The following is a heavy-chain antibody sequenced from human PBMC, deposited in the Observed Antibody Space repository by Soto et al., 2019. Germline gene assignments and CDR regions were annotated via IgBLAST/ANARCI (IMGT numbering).Heavy chain of an antibody. V-gene: IGHV3-7*01. Sequence: EVQLVESGGGLVQPGGSLRLSCAASGFTFSNYWMSWVRQAPGKGLEWVANIKQDGSEKYYVDSVKGRFTISRDNAKNSLYLQMNSLRAEDTAVYYCARETYGDPFDNWGQGTLVTVSS. D-gene: IGHD4-17*01. J-gene: IGHJ4*02. CDR3: ARETYGDPFDN. CDR2: IKQDGSEK. CDR1: GFTFSNYW.